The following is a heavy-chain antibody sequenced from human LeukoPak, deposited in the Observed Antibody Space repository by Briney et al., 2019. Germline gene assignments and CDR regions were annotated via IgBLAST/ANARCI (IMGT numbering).Heavy chain of an antibody. CDR2: IYTSGST. D-gene: IGHD6-13*01. CDR1: GGSISSTTHY. CDR3: ARDRGGSWYWEFDY. V-gene: IGHV4-61*02. Sequence: KASETLSLTCTVSGGSISSTTHYWSWIRQPAGKGLEWIGRIYTSGSTNYNPSLKSRVTISVDTSKNQFSLKLSSVTAADTAVYYCARDRGGSWYWEFDYWGQGTLVTVSS. J-gene: IGHJ4*02.